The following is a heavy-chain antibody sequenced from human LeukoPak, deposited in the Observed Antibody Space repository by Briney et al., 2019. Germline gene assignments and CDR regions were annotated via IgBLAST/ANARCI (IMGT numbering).Heavy chain of an antibody. Sequence: SETLSLTCTVSGGSISSSSYYWGWIRQPPGKGLEWIGSIYYSGSPYYNPSLKSRVTISVDTSKNQFSLKLSSVTAADTAVYYCARRFYYDSSGYYPNNYYYGMDVWGQGTTVTVSS. D-gene: IGHD3-22*01. CDR1: GGSISSSSYY. J-gene: IGHJ6*02. CDR3: ARRFYYDSSGYYPNNYYYGMDV. V-gene: IGHV4-39*01. CDR2: IYYSGSP.